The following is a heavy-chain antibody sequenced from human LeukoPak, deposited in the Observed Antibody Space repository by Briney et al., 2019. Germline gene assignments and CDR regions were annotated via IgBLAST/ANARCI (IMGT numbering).Heavy chain of an antibody. CDR3: ARENGDYDY. V-gene: IGHV4-4*07. CDR1: GGSISDYY. CDR2: IYISGVT. J-gene: IGHJ4*02. D-gene: IGHD4-17*01. Sequence: PSETLSLTCTVTGGSISDYYWNWIRQPAGKGLEWIGRIYISGVTNYNPSLKSRVTMTVDTSKNQFSLKLTSVTAADTAVYYCARENGDYDYWGQGTLVTVSS.